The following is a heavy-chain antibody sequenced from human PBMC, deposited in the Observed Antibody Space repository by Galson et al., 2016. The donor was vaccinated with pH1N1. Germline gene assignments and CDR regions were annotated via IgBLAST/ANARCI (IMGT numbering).Heavy chain of an antibody. D-gene: IGHD3-10*01. CDR2: IYPSDSDT. J-gene: IGHJ6*02. CDR1: GCSFTNYW. Sequence: GAEVKKPGKSLKISCKGSGCSFTNYWIGWVRQMPGKGLEWMGIIYPSDSDTRYSPSFQGQVTISADKSISTAYLQWSSLKASDTAIYYCARGSGSPDSYYYYGMDVWGQGTTVTVSS. CDR3: ARGSGSPDSYYYYGMDV. V-gene: IGHV5-51*01.